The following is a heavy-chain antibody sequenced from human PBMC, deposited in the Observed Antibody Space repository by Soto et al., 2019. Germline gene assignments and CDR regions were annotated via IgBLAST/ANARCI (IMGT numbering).Heavy chain of an antibody. D-gene: IGHD2-21*02. V-gene: IGHV3-7*03. J-gene: IGHJ4*02. Sequence: PGGSLRLSCAASGLTFSGHWMTWVRQTPGEGLQWVAAIKPDGSETFYVDSVKGRFTISRDNARNSLFLQMDSLRAEDTAVYYCTSRPSGMTYHAVFDFWGQGTLGT. CDR1: GLTFSGHW. CDR3: TSRPSGMTYHAVFDF. CDR2: IKPDGSET.